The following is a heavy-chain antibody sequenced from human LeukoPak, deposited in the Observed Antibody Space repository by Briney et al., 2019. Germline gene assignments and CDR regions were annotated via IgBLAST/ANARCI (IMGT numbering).Heavy chain of an antibody. J-gene: IGHJ6*03. CDR2: INPSGGST. D-gene: IGHD3-10*01. CDR1: GYTFTSYY. CDR3: ARRDYYGSGSYPYYYQNHMDV. V-gene: IGHV1-46*01. Sequence: ASVKVSCKASGYTFTSYYMHWVRQAPGQGLEWMGIINPSGGSTSYAQKFQGRVTMTRDTSTSTVYMELRSLRSEDTAVYYCARRDYYGSGSYPYYYQNHMDVWGKGTTVTISS.